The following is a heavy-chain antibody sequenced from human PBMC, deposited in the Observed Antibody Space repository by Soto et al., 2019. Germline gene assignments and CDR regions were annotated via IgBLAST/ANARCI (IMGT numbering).Heavy chain of an antibody. J-gene: IGHJ4*02. CDR1: GYSFTSYW. CDR2: TYPGDSDT. CDR3: ARRLSTGWFFDF. D-gene: IGHD6-19*01. V-gene: IGHV5-51*01. Sequence: PXESLTISRKGSGYSFTSYWIGLVRQMPGKGLEWMGITYPGDSDTRYSPSFQGQVAFSADKSISTAYLQWSGLKASDTAIYYCARRLSTGWFFDFWGQGTLVTVSS.